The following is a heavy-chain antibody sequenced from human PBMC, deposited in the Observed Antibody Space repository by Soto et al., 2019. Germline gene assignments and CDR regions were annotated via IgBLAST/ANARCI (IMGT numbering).Heavy chain of an antibody. Sequence: QVQLVESGGGVVQPGRSLRLSCAASGFTFSSYGMHWVRQAPGKGLEWVAVIWYDGSNKYYADSVKGRFTISRDNSKNTLYLQMNSLRAEDTAVYYCARARAAAGFMDVWGQGTTVTVSS. V-gene: IGHV3-33*01. D-gene: IGHD6-13*01. CDR1: GFTFSSYG. CDR2: IWYDGSNK. J-gene: IGHJ6*02. CDR3: ARARAAAGFMDV.